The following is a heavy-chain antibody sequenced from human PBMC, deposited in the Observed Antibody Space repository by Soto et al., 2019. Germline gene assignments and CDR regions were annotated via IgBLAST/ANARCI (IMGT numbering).Heavy chain of an antibody. V-gene: IGHV4-4*02. CDR1: GGSISSSNW. J-gene: IGHJ4*02. D-gene: IGHD2-2*01. CDR2: IYHSGST. Sequence: QVQLQESGPGLVKPSGTLSLTCAVSGGSISSSNWWSWVRQPPGKGLKWIGVIYHSGSTNYNPSLKSRVTISVDKSKNQFSLKLSSVTAADTAVYYCASQIIVVVPAANYFDYWGQGTLVTVSS. CDR3: ASQIIVVVPAANYFDY.